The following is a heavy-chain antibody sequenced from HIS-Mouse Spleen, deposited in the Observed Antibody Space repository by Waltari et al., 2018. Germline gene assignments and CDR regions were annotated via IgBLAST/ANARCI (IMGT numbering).Heavy chain of an antibody. D-gene: IGHD3-22*01. Sequence: EVQLLESGGGLVQPGGSLRLSCAASGFTFSSYAMSWVRQAPGKGLEWVSAISGSGGSTYYADSVKGRFTISRDYSKNTLYLQMNSLRAEDTAIYYCATRAHEDYYDSSGYKGAFDYWGQGTLVTVSS. CDR3: ATRAHEDYYDSSGYKGAFDY. J-gene: IGHJ4*02. V-gene: IGHV3-23*01. CDR2: ISGSGGST. CDR1: GFTFSSYA.